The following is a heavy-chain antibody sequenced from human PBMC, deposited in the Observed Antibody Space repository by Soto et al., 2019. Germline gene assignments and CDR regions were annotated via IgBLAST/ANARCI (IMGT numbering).Heavy chain of an antibody. Sequence: TLSLTCTVSGHSLSSGGYYWSWIRQHPGKGLEWVGYIYFTGSTLYNPSLKSRLAMSLDTSKNQFSLRLTSVTAADTAVYFCARDWGSSGWLNWGQGTLVTVSS. CDR1: GHSLSSGGYY. CDR3: ARDWGSSGWLN. J-gene: IGHJ4*02. V-gene: IGHV4-31*03. D-gene: IGHD6-19*01. CDR2: IYFTGST.